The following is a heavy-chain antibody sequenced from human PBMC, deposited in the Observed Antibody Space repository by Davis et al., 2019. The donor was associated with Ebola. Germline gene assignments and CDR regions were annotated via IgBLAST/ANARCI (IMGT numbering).Heavy chain of an antibody. CDR2: IYYTGAT. D-gene: IGHD5-24*01. Sequence: GSLRLSCTVSSGSINNYYWTWIRQPPGKGLEWMGYIYYTGATNYNPSLKSRVTISVDTSKNQFSLKLSSVTAADTAVYYCARDEGPPLGDGYNYNAFDIWGQGTMVTVSS. J-gene: IGHJ3*02. CDR3: ARDEGPPLGDGYNYNAFDI. CDR1: SGSINNYY. V-gene: IGHV4-59*01.